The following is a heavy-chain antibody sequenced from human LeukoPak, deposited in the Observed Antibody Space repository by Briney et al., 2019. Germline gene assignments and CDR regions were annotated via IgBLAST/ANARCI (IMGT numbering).Heavy chain of an antibody. CDR3: AKGPRGTMIEDAFDI. CDR2: IRYDGSNK. Sequence: GGSLRLSCAASGFTFSSYGMHWVRQAPGKGLEWVAFIRYDGSNKYYADSVKGRFTISRDNSKNTLYLQMNSLRAEDTAVYYCAKGPRGTMIEDAFDIWGQGTMVTVSS. CDR1: GFTFSSYG. J-gene: IGHJ3*02. D-gene: IGHD3-22*01. V-gene: IGHV3-30*02.